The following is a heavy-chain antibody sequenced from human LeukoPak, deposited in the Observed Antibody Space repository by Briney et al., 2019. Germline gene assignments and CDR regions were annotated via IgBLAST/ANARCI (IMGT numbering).Heavy chain of an antibody. D-gene: IGHD6-13*01. CDR1: GYTFIGYY. V-gene: IGHV1-2*02. CDR2: INSKSGGT. Sequence: ASVKVSCKASGYTFIGYYVHWVRQAPGQGLEWMGWINSKSGGTNYAQKFQGRVTMTRDTSISTAYMELSRLRSDDTAVYYCARQVGYSSYYVDVWGKGTTVTVSS. CDR3: ARQVGYSSYYVDV. J-gene: IGHJ6*03.